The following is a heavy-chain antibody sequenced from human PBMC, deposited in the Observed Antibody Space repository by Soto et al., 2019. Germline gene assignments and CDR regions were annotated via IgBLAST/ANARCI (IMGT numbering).Heavy chain of an antibody. CDR2: INPNSGGT. J-gene: IGHJ6*02. V-gene: IGHV1-2*02. CDR3: ARQPIPPTLTIFGVGNYYYYYGMDV. D-gene: IGHD3-3*01. CDR1: GYTFTGYY. Sequence: ASVKVSCKASGYTFTGYYMHWVRQAPGQGLEWMGWINPNSGGTNYAQKFQGRVTMTRDTSISTAYMELSRLRSDGTAVYYCARQPIPPTLTIFGVGNYYYYYGMDVWGQGTTVTV.